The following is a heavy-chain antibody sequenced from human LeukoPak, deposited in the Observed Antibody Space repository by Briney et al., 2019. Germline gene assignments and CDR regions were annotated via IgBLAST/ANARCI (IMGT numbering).Heavy chain of an antibody. J-gene: IGHJ3*02. CDR3: ASPVGTFPDYYGSGSYELDAFDI. V-gene: IGHV3-23*01. Sequence: GGSLRLSCAASGFTFTNYPMNWVRQAPGKGLEWVSDISGSGGNTHYADSVKGRFTISRDNSKNTLYLQMNSLRAEDTAVYYCASPVGTFPDYYGSGSYELDAFDIWGQGTMVTVSS. CDR1: GFTFTNYP. D-gene: IGHD3-10*01. CDR2: ISGSGGNT.